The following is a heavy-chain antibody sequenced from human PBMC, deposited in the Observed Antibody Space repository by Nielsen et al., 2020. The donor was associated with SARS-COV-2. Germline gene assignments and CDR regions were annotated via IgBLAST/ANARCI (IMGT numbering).Heavy chain of an antibody. CDR1: GFTFSSYS. CDR3: ARVNDILTGYFFDY. Sequence: ESLKISCAASGFTFSSYSMNWVRQAPGKGLEWVSSISSSSSYIYYADSVKGRFTISRDNAKNSLYLQMNSLRAEDTAVYYCARVNDILTGYFFDYWGQGTLVTVSS. CDR2: ISSSSSYI. J-gene: IGHJ4*02. D-gene: IGHD3-9*01. V-gene: IGHV3-21*01.